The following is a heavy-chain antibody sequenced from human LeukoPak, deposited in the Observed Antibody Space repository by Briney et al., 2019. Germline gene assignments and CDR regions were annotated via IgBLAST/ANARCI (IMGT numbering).Heavy chain of an antibody. CDR3: AKEVTPDRSGFDAFDI. D-gene: IGHD3-22*01. J-gene: IGHJ3*02. V-gene: IGHV3-7*01. CDR1: GFTFSSYW. Sequence: GGSLRLSCAASGFTFSSYWMSWVRQAPGKGLEWVANIKQDGSEKNYVDSVKGRFTISRDNAKNSLYLQMNSLRAEDTAVYYCAKEVTPDRSGFDAFDIWGQGTMVTVSS. CDR2: IKQDGSEK.